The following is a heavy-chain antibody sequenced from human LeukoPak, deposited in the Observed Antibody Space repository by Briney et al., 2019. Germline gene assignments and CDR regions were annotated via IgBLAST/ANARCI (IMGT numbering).Heavy chain of an antibody. CDR2: INHSGST. CDR1: GGSFSGYY. D-gene: IGHD3-22*01. J-gene: IGHJ4*02. CDR3: ASSDSSGYYNPLDY. Sequence: SETLSLTCAVYGGSFSGYYWSWIRQPPGKGLEWIGEINHSGSTNYNPSLKSRVTISVDTSKNQFSLKLSSVTAADTAVYYCASSDSSGYYNPLDYWGQGTLVTVSS. V-gene: IGHV4-34*01.